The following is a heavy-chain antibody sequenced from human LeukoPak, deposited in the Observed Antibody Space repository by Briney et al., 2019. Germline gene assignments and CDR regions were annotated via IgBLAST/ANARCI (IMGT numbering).Heavy chain of an antibody. V-gene: IGHV4-61*01. D-gene: IGHD6-13*01. CDR3: ARDSSWFAE. CDR1: GGSVSSGSYY. CDR2: IYYSGNT. J-gene: IGHJ4*02. Sequence: PSETLSLTCTVSGGSVSSGSYYWSWIRQPPGKGLEWIGYIYYSGNTNYDPSLKSRVTISVDTSKNQFSLKLSSVTAADTAVYHCARDSSWFAEWGQGTLVTVSS.